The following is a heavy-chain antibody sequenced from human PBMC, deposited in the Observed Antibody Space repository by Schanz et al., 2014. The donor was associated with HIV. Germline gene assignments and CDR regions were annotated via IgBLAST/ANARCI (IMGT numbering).Heavy chain of an antibody. D-gene: IGHD1-26*01. CDR3: VLPSAKIVGGLGEHYFDH. CDR2: IKQDESEK. J-gene: IGHJ4*02. V-gene: IGHV3-7*01. CDR1: GFTVSNNY. Sequence: EVQLVESGGGLIQPGGSLRLSCAASGFTVSNNYISWVRQAPGKGLEWVANIKQDESEKYYADSVKGRFTISRDNAKNSLYLQMNSLRAEDTAVYYCVLPSAKIVGGLGEHYFDHWGQGTLVTVSS.